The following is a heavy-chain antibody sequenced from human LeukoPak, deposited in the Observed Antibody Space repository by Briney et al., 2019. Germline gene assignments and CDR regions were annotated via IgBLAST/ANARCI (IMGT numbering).Heavy chain of an antibody. Sequence: GGSLRLSCAASGFTFSSYSMNWVRQAPGKGLEWVSSISSSSSYIYYADSVKGRFAISIDNAKNSLYLQMNSLRAEDTAVYYCARESTYYDFWSGYSYYYYYMDVWGKGTTVTVSS. J-gene: IGHJ6*03. CDR1: GFTFSSYS. CDR2: ISSSSSYI. V-gene: IGHV3-21*01. D-gene: IGHD3-3*01. CDR3: ARESTYYDFWSGYSYYYYYMDV.